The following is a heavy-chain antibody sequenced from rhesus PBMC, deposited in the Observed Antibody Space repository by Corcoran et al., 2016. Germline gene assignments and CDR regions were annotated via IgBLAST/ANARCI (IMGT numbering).Heavy chain of an antibody. CDR1: GGSISSSY. CDR2: IYGRGRST. CDR3: ARVVGYCTSTTCYGGNYFDY. D-gene: IGHD2-2*01. V-gene: IGHV4-169*01. J-gene: IGHJ4*01. Sequence: QLQLQESGPGLVKPSETLSVTCAVSGGSISSSYWSWIRQAPGKGLEWIGYIYGRGRSTSYNPSPEGRVTRSVDTSKNQLSLKLGSVTTADTAVYYCARVVGYCTSTTCYGGNYFDYWGQGVLVTVSS.